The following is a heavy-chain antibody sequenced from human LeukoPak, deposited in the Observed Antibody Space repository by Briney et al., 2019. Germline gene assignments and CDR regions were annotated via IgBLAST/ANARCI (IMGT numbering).Heavy chain of an antibody. CDR1: GGSISSSNW. Sequence: PSETLSLTCAVSGGSISSSNWWSWVRQPPGKGLEWIGEIYHSGSTNYNPSLKSRVTISVDKSKNQFSLKLSSATAADTAVYYCARDPTRIGYCSGGSCYGMDVWGKGTTVTVSS. J-gene: IGHJ6*04. V-gene: IGHV4-4*02. D-gene: IGHD2-15*01. CDR2: IYHSGST. CDR3: ARDPTRIGYCSGGSCYGMDV.